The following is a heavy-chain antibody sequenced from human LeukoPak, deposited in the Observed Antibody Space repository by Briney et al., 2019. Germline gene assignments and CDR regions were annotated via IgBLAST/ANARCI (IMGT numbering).Heavy chain of an antibody. D-gene: IGHD3-9*01. V-gene: IGHV1-18*01. J-gene: IGHJ6*02. CDR1: GYTFTSYS. CDR3: ARAGSYDILTYYYYGMDV. Sequence: ASVKVSCKASGYTFTSYSISWVRQAPGQGLEWMGWISAYNGNTNYAQKLQGRVTMTTDTSTSTAYMELRSLRSDDTAVYYCARAGSYDILTYYYYGMDVWGQGTTVTVSS. CDR2: ISAYNGNT.